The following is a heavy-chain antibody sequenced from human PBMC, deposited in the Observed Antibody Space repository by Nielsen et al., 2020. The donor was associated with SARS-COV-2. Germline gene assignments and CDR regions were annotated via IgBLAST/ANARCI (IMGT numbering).Heavy chain of an antibody. CDR3: ARDSSS. J-gene: IGHJ4*02. CDR2: INPNSGGT. V-gene: IGHV1-2*06. CDR1: GGTFSSYA. Sequence: ASVKVSCKASGGTFSSYAISRVRQAPGQGLEWMGRINPNSGGTNYAQKFQGRVTMTRDTSISTAYMELSRLRSDDTAVYYCARDSSSWGQGTLVTVSS. D-gene: IGHD6-13*01.